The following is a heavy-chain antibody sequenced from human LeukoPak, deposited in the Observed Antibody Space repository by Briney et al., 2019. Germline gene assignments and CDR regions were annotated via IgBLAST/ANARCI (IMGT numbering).Heavy chain of an antibody. Sequence: GGSLRLSCAASGFTFSDYYMSWIRQAPGKGLEWVSYISSSVSTIYYADSVKGRFTISRDNAKNSLYLQMNSLRAEDTAVYYCARDGREWIQLWLQGFREIDAFDIWGQGTMVTVSS. D-gene: IGHD5-18*01. CDR3: ARDGREWIQLWLQGFREIDAFDI. V-gene: IGHV3-11*01. J-gene: IGHJ3*02. CDR2: ISSSVSTI. CDR1: GFTFSDYY.